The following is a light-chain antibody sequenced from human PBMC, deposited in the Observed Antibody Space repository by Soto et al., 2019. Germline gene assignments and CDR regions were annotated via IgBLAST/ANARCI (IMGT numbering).Light chain of an antibody. CDR3: QSYHSSLSGWV. V-gene: IGLV1-40*01. CDR2: GNS. Sequence: QSVLTQPPSVSGAPGQRVTISCTGSRSKIGAGYDVHWYQQLPGTAPKLLIYGNSNRPSGVPDRFSGSKSGTSASLAITGLQAEDEADYYCQSYHSSLSGWVFGGGTKLTVL. CDR1: RSKIGAGYD. J-gene: IGLJ3*02.